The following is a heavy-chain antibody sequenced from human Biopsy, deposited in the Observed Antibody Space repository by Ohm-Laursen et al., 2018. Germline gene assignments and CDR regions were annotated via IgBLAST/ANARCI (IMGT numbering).Heavy chain of an antibody. Sequence: ASVKVSCKAPGGTFSNYGVNWVRQAPGQGLEWLGGNIPILGTGNYAPKFQDRVTVAADPTTSTATMELRSLRSDDTAVYYCATKLTGYFHHWGQGTLVIVSS. CDR2: NIPILGTG. CDR1: GGTFSNYG. J-gene: IGHJ1*01. D-gene: IGHD3-9*01. CDR3: ATKLTGYFHH. V-gene: IGHV1-69*13.